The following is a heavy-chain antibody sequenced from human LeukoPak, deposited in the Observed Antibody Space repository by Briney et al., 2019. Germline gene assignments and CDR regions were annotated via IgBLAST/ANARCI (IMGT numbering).Heavy chain of an antibody. CDR2: IYHSGST. Sequence: SQTLSLTCAVSGGSISSGGYSWSWIRQPPGKGREWIGYIYHSGSTYYNPSLKSRVTISVDRSKNQFSLKLSSVTAADTAVYYCARDRDVFAGGAFDIWGQGTMVTVSS. D-gene: IGHD3-10*01. CDR3: ARDRDVFAGGAFDI. J-gene: IGHJ3*02. V-gene: IGHV4-30-2*01. CDR1: GGSISSGGYS.